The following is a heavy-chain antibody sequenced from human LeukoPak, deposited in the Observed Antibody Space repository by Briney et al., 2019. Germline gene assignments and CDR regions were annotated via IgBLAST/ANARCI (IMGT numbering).Heavy chain of an antibody. CDR2: VNPNSGNT. J-gene: IGHJ4*02. Sequence: GASVKVSCKASGYTFTSYDINWVRQATGQGLEWMGWVNPNSGNTGHAQKFQGRVTMTRNTSISTAYMELSSLRSEDTAVYYCARARQWLGHWGQGTLVTVSS. CDR1: GYTFTSYD. CDR3: ARARQWLGH. V-gene: IGHV1-8*01. D-gene: IGHD6-19*01.